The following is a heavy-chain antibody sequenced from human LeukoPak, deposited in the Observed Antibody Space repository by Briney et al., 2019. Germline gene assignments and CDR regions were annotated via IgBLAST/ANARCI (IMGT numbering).Heavy chain of an antibody. J-gene: IGHJ3*02. CDR1: GYSISSAYY. CDR3: ARELAYAFDI. CDR2: IYHSGST. V-gene: IGHV4-38-2*02. Sequence: PSETLSLTCTVSGYSISSAYYWGWIRQPPGNGLEWIGSIYHSGSTYYNPSLKSRVTISVDMSKNQVSLKVNSVTAADTAVYYCARELAYAFDIWGQGTMVTVSS.